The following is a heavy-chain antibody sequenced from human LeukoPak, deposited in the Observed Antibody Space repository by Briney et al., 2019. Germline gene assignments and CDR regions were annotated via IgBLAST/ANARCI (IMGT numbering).Heavy chain of an antibody. V-gene: IGHV3-30*02. D-gene: IGHD3-10*01. Sequence: GGSLRLSCVASGFTFSSYGTHWVRQAPGKGLEWVTFIRYGGSDKYYADSVKGRFTISRDNSKNTLYLQMDSLRAEDTAVYYCAKDWGSGSYRPSGYNNMDVWGKGATVTASS. CDR2: IRYGGSDK. CDR3: AKDWGSGSYRPSGYNNMDV. J-gene: IGHJ6*03. CDR1: GFTFSSYG.